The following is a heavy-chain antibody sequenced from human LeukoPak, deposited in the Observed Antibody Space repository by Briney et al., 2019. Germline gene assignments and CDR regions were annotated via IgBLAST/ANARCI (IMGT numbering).Heavy chain of an antibody. CDR3: TRQGPGYCGSTSCYGVDY. Sequence: ASVKVSCKASGYTFTSCAMNWVRPAPGQGLEWMGWINTNTGNPTYAQGFTGRFVFSLDTSVSTAYLQISSLKAEDTAVYYCTRQGPGYCGSTSCYGVDYWGQGTLVTVSS. J-gene: IGHJ4*02. D-gene: IGHD2-2*01. CDR2: INTNTGNP. CDR1: GYTFTSCA. V-gene: IGHV7-4-1*02.